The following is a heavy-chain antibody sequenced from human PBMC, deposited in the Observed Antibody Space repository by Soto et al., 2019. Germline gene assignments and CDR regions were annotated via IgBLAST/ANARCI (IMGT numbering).Heavy chain of an antibody. CDR1: GYTFTSYA. V-gene: IGHV1-3*01. CDR3: ARGTIAAADPYYYYGMDV. J-gene: IGHJ6*02. D-gene: IGHD6-13*01. Sequence: QVQLVQSGAEVKKPGASVKVSCKASGYTFTSYAMHWVRQAPGQRLEWMGWINAGNGNTKYSQKFQGRATITRHTSASTAYMELSSLRSEDTAVYYCARGTIAAADPYYYYGMDVWGQGTTVTVSS. CDR2: INAGNGNT.